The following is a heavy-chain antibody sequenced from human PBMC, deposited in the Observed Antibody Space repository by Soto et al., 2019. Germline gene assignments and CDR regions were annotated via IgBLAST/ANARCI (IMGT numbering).Heavy chain of an antibody. D-gene: IGHD6-19*01. CDR2: ISGSGGGT. J-gene: IGHJ4*02. V-gene: IGHV3-23*01. CDR1: GFTFSSYA. CDR3: AKGVAGGY. Sequence: EVQPLESGGGLVQPGGSLSLSCAASGFTFSSYAMTWVRQAPGKGLEWVSAISGSGGGTYYADSVKGRFTISRDNSKNTLYLQMNSLRAEDTAVYYCAKGVAGGYWGQGTLVTVSS.